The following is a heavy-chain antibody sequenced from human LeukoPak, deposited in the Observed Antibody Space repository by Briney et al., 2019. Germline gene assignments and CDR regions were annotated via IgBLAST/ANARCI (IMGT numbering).Heavy chain of an antibody. CDR2: ISSSSDYA. CDR1: GFTFSDYF. J-gene: IGHJ3*01. CDR3: ARVGHYDF. Sequence: PGGSLKLSSAASGFTFSDYFMSWIRQAPGKGLEWVSYISSSSDYANYADSVKGRFTISRDNAKNSLYLQMNSLRAEDTAVYYCARVGHYDFWGQGTMVTVSS. V-gene: IGHV3-11*05.